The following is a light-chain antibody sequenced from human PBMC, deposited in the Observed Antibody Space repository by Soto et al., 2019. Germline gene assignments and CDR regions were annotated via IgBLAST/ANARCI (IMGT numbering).Light chain of an antibody. CDR2: GAS. J-gene: IGKJ2*01. CDR3: QQYNNWYT. CDR1: QSVDTK. V-gene: IGKV3-15*01. Sequence: ETVMTQSPATLSVSPGERATLSCRASQSVDTKLAWYQHKPGQAPRLLIYGASTRATGIPARFGGSGSGTEFTLTISSLQSEDFAVYFCQQYNNWYTYGQGTKLEIK.